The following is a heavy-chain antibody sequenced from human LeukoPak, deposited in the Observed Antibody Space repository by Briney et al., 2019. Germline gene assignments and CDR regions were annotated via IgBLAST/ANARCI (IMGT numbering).Heavy chain of an antibody. CDR3: ARGLHTYYDFWSGLSPHDAFDI. D-gene: IGHD3-3*01. CDR2: IHTSGST. V-gene: IGHV4-61*02. Sequence: TLSLTCTVSGGSISSGSYYWSWIRQPAGKGLEWIGRIHTSGSTNYNPSLKSRVIILGDTSKNQFSLKLRSVTAADTAVYYCARGLHTYYDFWSGLSPHDAFDIRGQGTMVTVSS. CDR1: GGSISSGSYY. J-gene: IGHJ3*02.